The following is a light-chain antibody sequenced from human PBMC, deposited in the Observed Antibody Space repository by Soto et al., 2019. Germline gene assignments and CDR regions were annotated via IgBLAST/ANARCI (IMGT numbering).Light chain of an antibody. CDR2: DAS. CDR1: QGIRNF. Sequence: DIQMTQSPSSLSASVGDRVTITCQASQGIRNFLNWYQQKPGKGPKVLIYDASKLETGVPSRFSGSGSGTVFTFTISSQHEEYIASYCRQQYDTLITFGQGTRLEIK. CDR3: QQYDTLIT. J-gene: IGKJ5*01. V-gene: IGKV1-33*01.